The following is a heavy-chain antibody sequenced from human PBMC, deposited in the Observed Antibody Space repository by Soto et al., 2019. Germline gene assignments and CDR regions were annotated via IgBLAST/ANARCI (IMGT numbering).Heavy chain of an antibody. CDR1: GFTFSSYG. CDR2: ISYDGSNK. D-gene: IGHD2-15*01. Sequence: GGSLRLSCAASGFTFSSYGMHWVRQAPGKGLEWVAVISYDGSNKYYADSVKGRFTISRDNSKNTLYLQMSSLRAEDTAVYYCAKDQPYCSGGSCYSGTFDYWGQGTLVTVSS. J-gene: IGHJ4*02. CDR3: AKDQPYCSGGSCYSGTFDY. V-gene: IGHV3-30*18.